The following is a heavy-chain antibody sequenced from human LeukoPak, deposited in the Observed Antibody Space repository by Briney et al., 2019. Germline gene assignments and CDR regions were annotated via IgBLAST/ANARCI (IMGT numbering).Heavy chain of an antibody. CDR2: IIPIFGTA. J-gene: IGHJ3*02. V-gene: IGHV1-69*06. CDR3: ARSNPHDAFDI. CDR1: GGTFSSYA. Sequence: ASVKVSCKASGGTFSSYAISWVRQAPGQGLEWMGGIIPIFGTANYAQKFQGRVTITADKSTSTAYMELSSLRSEDTAVYYCARSNPHDAFDIWGQGTMVTVSS.